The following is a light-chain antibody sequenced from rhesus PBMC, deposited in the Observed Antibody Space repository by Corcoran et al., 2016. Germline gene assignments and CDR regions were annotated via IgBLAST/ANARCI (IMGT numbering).Light chain of an antibody. V-gene: IGKV1-22*01. Sequence: DIQMTQSPSSLSASVGDTVTITCRASQSISSWLAWYQQKPGKAPKLLIEKASSLQSGVPSRLRGSGSGTDFTLTISSLEPEDVGVYHCYQHSSEWTFGQGTKVEIK. CDR3: YQHSSEWT. CDR1: QSISSW. CDR2: KAS. J-gene: IGKJ1*01.